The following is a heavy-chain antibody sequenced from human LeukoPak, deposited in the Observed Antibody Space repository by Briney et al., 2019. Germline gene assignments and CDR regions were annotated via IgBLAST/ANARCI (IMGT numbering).Heavy chain of an antibody. D-gene: IGHD2-15*01. CDR3: ARDLLRVLSGSSTPDI. CDR1: GYTFTGYY. J-gene: IGHJ3*02. CDR2: INPNSGGT. V-gene: IGHV1-2*02. Sequence: GASVTVSCKASGYTFTGYYMHWVRQAPGQGLEWMGWINPNSGGTNYAQKFQGRVTMTRDTSISTAYMELSRLRSDDTAVYYCARDLLRVLSGSSTPDIWGQGTMVTVSS.